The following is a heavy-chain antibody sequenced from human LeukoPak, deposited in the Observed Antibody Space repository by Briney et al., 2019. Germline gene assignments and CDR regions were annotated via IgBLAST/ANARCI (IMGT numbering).Heavy chain of an antibody. CDR3: AKDMGRRNFAVDVYYFDY. CDR2: ISGSGGST. D-gene: IGHD6-19*01. Sequence: GGSLRLSCAASGFTFSDYYMSWIRQAPGKGLEWVSAISGSGGSTYYADSVKGRFTISRDNSKNTLYLQMNSLRAEDTAVYYCAKDMGRRNFAVDVYYFDYWGQGTLVTVSS. CDR1: GFTFSDYY. V-gene: IGHV3-23*01. J-gene: IGHJ4*02.